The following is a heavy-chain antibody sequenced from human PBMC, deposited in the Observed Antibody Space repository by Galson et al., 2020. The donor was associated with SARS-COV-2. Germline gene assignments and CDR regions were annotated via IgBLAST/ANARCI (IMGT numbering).Heavy chain of an antibody. J-gene: IGHJ3*02. D-gene: IGHD2-2*01. V-gene: IGHV5-51*01. Sequence: KVSCKGSGYSFTSYWIGWVRQMPGKGLEWMGIIYPGDADTRYSPSFQGQVTISADKSINTAYLQWSSLKASDTAMYYCARHQNRYCSSTSCYDAFDIWGQGTMVTVSS. CDR2: IYPGDADT. CDR1: GYSFTSYW. CDR3: ARHQNRYCSSTSCYDAFDI.